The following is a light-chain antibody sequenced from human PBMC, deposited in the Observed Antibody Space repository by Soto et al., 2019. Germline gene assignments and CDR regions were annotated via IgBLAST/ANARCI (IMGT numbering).Light chain of an antibody. J-gene: IGLJ3*02. CDR2: EVS. CDR1: SSDIGYHNR. Sequence: QSVLTQPPSVSGSPGQSVTISCTGTSSDIGYHNRVSWYQQPPGTAPKLMIYEVSTRYSGVPDRFSGSKSGNTASLTISGLQAEDDAAYYCSSFASSATVVFGGGTKLTVL. CDR3: SSFASSATVV. V-gene: IGLV2-18*02.